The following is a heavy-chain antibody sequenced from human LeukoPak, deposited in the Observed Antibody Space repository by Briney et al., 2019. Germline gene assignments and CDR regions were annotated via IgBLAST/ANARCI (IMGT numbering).Heavy chain of an antibody. CDR3: ARHAAVYPNWGSGWYFDL. D-gene: IGHD7-27*01. Sequence: SETLSLTCTVSGGSISSSSYYWGWIRQPPGKGLEWIGSIYYSGSTYYNPSLKSRVTISVDTSKNQFSLKLSSVTAADTAVYYCARHAAVYPNWGSGWYFDLWGRGTLVTVSS. V-gene: IGHV4-39*01. CDR1: GGSISSSSYY. J-gene: IGHJ2*01. CDR2: IYYSGST.